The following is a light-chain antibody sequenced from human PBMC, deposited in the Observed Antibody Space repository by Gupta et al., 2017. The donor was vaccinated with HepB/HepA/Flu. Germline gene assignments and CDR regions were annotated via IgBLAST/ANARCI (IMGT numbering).Light chain of an antibody. CDR3: GRWDSSLSAEV. CDR2: ENN. CDR1: SSNIGNNY. Sequence: QSVLTQPPSVSAAPGQKVTISCSGSSSNIGNNYVSWYQQLPVTAPKLLIYENNKRPSGIPDRFSGSKSGTSDKLGITGLQTGDEAEYYGGRWDSSLSAEVFGGGTKLTVL. V-gene: IGLV1-51*02. J-gene: IGLJ3*02.